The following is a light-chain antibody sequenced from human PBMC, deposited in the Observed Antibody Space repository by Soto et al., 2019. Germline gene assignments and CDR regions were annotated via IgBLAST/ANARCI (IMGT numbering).Light chain of an antibody. Sequence: DTHLTQSPSFLSASVGDRVTITCRASQGISSYLVWYQQKPGKAPKILIYAASTLQSGVPSRFSGSGSGTDFTLKISRVEAEDVGIYYCMQGTHGYTFGQGTKLEIK. CDR3: MQGTHGYT. CDR1: QGISSY. J-gene: IGKJ2*01. CDR2: AAS. V-gene: IGKV1-9*01.